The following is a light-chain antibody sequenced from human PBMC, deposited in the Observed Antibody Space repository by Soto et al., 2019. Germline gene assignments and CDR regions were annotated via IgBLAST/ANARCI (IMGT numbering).Light chain of an antibody. CDR2: EGS. CDR1: NDNIGSYNL. J-gene: IGLJ1*01. CDR3: CSFAGTGTQYV. V-gene: IGLV2-23*01. Sequence: QTALTQPASVSVSLGQSITISCIGTNDNIGSYNLVSWYQHKPGKAPKTIIFEGSKRPSGVSNRFSGSRSGNTASLTISGLQAEDEADYYCCSFAGTGTQYVFGTGPKVTVL.